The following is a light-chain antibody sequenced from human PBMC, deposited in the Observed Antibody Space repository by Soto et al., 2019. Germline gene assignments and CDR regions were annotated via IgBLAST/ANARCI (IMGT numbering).Light chain of an antibody. CDR2: ATS. V-gene: IGKV1-39*01. CDR3: QQPPYT. J-gene: IGKJ3*01. Sequence: DIQMTQSPSSLSASVGDRVTITCRASQTPRTFLNWYQQKPGKAPKLLIYATSTLQGGVPSRFSGRDSGADFTLTINNLQPEDFATYYCQQPPYTFGPGTKVDIK. CDR1: QTPRTF.